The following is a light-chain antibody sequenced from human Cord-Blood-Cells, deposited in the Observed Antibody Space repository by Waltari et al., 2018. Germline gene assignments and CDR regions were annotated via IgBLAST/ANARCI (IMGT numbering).Light chain of an antibody. J-gene: IGKJ3*01. CDR1: QSISSY. CDR2: AAS. V-gene: IGKV1-39*01. CDR3: QQSYSTPFT. Sequence: DIQMPQPPSFLSASVGDRVPITCRASQSISSYLNWYQQKPGKAPKLLIYAASSLQSGVPSRFSGSGSGTDFTLTISSLQPEDFATYYCQQSYSTPFTFGPGTKVDIK.